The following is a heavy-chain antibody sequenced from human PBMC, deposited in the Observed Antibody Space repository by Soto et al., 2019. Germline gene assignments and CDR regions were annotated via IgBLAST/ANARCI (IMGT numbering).Heavy chain of an antibody. V-gene: IGHV1-2*04. J-gene: IGHJ4*02. Sequence: GASVKVSCKASGYTFTGYYMHWVRQAPGQGLEWMGWINPNSGSTNYAQKFQGWVTMTRDTSISTAYMELSRLRSDDTAVYYCASSITMVRGVIDSPIDDWGQGTLVTVSS. CDR2: INPNSGST. D-gene: IGHD3-10*01. CDR1: GYTFTGYY. CDR3: ASSITMVRGVIDSPIDD.